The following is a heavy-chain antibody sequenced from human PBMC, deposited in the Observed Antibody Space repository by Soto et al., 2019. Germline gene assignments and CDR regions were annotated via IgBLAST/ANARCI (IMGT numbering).Heavy chain of an antibody. D-gene: IGHD3-3*01. J-gene: IGHJ5*02. V-gene: IGHV4-31*03. Sequence: QVQLQESGPGLVKPSQTLSLTCTVSGGSISRGDYYWSWIRQHPGKGLEWIGYIYYSGSTYYNPSLSSRVTISVDTSKNQFSLKLSSVTAADTAVYYCARWWSGSRQGFDTWGQGTLVTVSS. CDR3: ARWWSGSRQGFDT. CDR2: IYYSGST. CDR1: GGSISRGDYY.